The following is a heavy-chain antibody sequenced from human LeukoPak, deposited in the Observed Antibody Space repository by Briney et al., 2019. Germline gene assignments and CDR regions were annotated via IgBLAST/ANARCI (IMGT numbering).Heavy chain of an antibody. CDR2: MYYSGKT. CDR3: ARDGGDYYGSGSYYI. J-gene: IGHJ4*02. D-gene: IGHD3-10*01. V-gene: IGHV4-39*07. CDR1: GDSVSSSSYY. Sequence: PSETLSLTCTVSGDSVSSSSYYWGWIRQPPGTGLEWIGSMYYSGKTYYSPSLKSRVTISVDTSKNQFSLKLSSVTAADTAVYYCARDGGDYYGSGSYYIWGQGTLVTVSS.